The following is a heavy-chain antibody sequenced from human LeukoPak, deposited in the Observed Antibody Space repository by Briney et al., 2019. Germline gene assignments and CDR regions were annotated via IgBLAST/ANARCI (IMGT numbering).Heavy chain of an antibody. D-gene: IGHD3-10*01. V-gene: IGHV3-48*02. J-gene: IGHJ4*02. CDR3: GRELILWYGSGTPGQGYFDY. CDR1: GFTFSSYS. CDR2: ISSSSSTI. Sequence: PGGSLRLSCAASGFTFSSYSMNWVRQAPGKGLEWVSYISSSSSTIYYADSVKGRFTISRDNAKNSLYLQMNSLRDEDTAVYYCGRELILWYGSGTPGQGYFDYWGQGTLVTVSS.